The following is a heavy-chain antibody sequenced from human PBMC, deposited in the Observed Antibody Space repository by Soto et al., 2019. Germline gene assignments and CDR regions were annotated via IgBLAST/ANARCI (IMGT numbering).Heavy chain of an antibody. Sequence: EVQLVESGGGPVRPGGSLKLSCAASGFNFITYSLSWVRQAPGKGLEWVASISSSAVYIDYADSVKGRFTISRDNANNSLYLQMSSLRAEDTATYHCVRDGLDYYDTERLYFDNWGQGTLVTVSS. D-gene: IGHD3-22*01. J-gene: IGHJ4*02. CDR3: VRDGLDYYDTERLYFDN. CDR1: GFNFITYS. CDR2: ISSSAVYI. V-gene: IGHV3-21*01.